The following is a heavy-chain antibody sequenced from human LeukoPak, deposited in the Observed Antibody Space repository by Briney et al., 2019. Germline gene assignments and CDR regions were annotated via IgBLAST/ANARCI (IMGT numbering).Heavy chain of an antibody. CDR1: GFTFSSYG. J-gene: IGHJ6*03. Sequence: GGSLRLSCAASGFTFSSYGMHWVRQAPGKGLEWVAVIWYGGSNKYYADSVKGRFTISRDNSKNTLYLQMNSLRAEDAAVYYCAKEDGSWYMDVWGKGTTVTVSS. CDR2: IWYGGSNK. D-gene: IGHD3-22*01. CDR3: AKEDGSWYMDV. V-gene: IGHV3-30*02.